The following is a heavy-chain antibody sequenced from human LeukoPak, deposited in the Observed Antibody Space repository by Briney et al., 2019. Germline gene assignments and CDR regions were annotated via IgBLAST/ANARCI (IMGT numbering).Heavy chain of an antibody. V-gene: IGHV3-30*02. D-gene: IGHD2-8*01. CDR1: GFTFSRYW. CDR2: IQYDGSNE. J-gene: IGHJ6*03. CDR3: AKDRCSNGIGCYYYYMDV. Sequence: PGGSLRLSCAASGFTFSRYWMHWVRHVPGKGLEWVAYIQYDGSNEQYADSVKGRFSISRDSSKNILYLQMNSLRAEDTAVYYCAKDRCSNGIGCYYYYMDVWGKGTTVTISS.